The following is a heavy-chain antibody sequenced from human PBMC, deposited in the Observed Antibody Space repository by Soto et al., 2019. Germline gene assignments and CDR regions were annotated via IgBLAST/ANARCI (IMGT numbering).Heavy chain of an antibody. CDR3: ARDSPWL. D-gene: IGHD5-12*01. Sequence: PSETLSLTCTVSGGSISSSSYYWGWIRQPPGKGLEWIGSIYYSGSTYYNPSLKSRVTISVDTSKKQVSLNLTSVTAADTAVYYCARDSPWLWGQGTLVTVSS. CDR2: IYYSGST. V-gene: IGHV4-39*02. J-gene: IGHJ4*02. CDR1: GGSISSSSYY.